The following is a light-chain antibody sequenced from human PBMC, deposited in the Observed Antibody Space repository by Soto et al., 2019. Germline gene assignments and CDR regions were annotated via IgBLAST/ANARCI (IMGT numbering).Light chain of an antibody. J-gene: IGLJ1*01. Sequence: QSALTQPPSASGSPGQSVTISCTGTSSDVGSYNYVSWYQQHPGKAPKLMFYEVSKRPSGVPDRFSGSKSGNTASLTVSGLQAEDEADYYCSSYAGRNSYVFGTGTKLTVL. CDR3: SSYAGRNSYV. V-gene: IGLV2-8*01. CDR1: SSDVGSYNY. CDR2: EVS.